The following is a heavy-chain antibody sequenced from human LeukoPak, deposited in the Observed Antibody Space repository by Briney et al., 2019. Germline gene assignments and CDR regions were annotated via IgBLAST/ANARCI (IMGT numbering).Heavy chain of an antibody. J-gene: IGHJ6*03. CDR1: GFTFTSYA. Sequence: GGSLRLSCAAPGFTFTSYAMSWGRQGPGKGLEWVSAISGSGGSTYYADSVKGRFTISRDNSKNTLYLQMNSLRAEDTAVYYCAKAAFRDSSGHNYYYYMDVWGKGTTVTVSS. V-gene: IGHV3-23*01. CDR2: ISGSGGST. CDR3: AKAAFRDSSGHNYYYYMDV. D-gene: IGHD3-22*01.